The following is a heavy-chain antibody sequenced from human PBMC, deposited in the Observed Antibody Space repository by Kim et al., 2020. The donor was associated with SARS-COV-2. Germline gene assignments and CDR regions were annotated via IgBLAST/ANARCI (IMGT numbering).Heavy chain of an antibody. D-gene: IGHD6-19*01. CDR2: IGGSDAST. CDR1: GFTFSNYS. V-gene: IGHV3-23*01. CDR3: AKGSGGWAYYFHY. Sequence: GGSLRLSCAASGFTFSNYSMSWVRQAPGKGLEWVARIGGSDASTYYADSVKGRFTVSRDNSKKTLYVQMNSLRVEDTAVYYCAKGSGGWAYYFHYWGQGTLDAVSS. J-gene: IGHJ4*02.